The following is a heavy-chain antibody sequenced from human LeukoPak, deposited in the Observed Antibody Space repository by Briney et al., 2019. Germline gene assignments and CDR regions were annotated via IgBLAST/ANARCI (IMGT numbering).Heavy chain of an antibody. V-gene: IGHV3-7*01. Sequence: PGGSLRLSCAASGFTFRSYAMSWVRQAPGKGLEWVANIKPDGSQIYYVDSVKGRFTISRDNAKNSLYLQMNSLRAEDTAVYYCARDLNWETYWGQGTLVTVSS. CDR2: IKPDGSQI. CDR1: GFTFRSYA. CDR3: ARDLNWETY. D-gene: IGHD7-27*01. J-gene: IGHJ4*02.